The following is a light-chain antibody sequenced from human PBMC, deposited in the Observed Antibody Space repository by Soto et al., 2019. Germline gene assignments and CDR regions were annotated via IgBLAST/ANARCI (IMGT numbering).Light chain of an antibody. V-gene: IGKV3-20*01. Sequence: EIVLTQSPGTLSLSPGERATLSCRASQSFSGSYLAWYQQKAGQAPRLLIYGASSRATGIPDRFSGSGSGTDFTLTISRLEPEDFAVYYCQQCGSSPWTFGQGTKVEIK. CDR3: QQCGSSPWT. CDR2: GAS. J-gene: IGKJ1*01. CDR1: QSFSGSY.